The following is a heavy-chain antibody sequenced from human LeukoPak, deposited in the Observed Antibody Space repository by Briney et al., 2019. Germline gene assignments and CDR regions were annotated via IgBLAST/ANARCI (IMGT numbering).Heavy chain of an antibody. CDR1: GGTFSSYA. Sequence: ASVKVSCKASGGTFSSYAISWVRQATGQGLEWMGWMNPNSGTTGYAQKFLGRVTITRNTSISTTYMELSSLRSEDTAVYYCARGRSPGTSMEYYYYMDVWGKGTTVTVSS. CDR2: MNPNSGTT. V-gene: IGHV1-8*03. CDR3: ARGRSPGTSMEYYYYMDV. J-gene: IGHJ6*03. D-gene: IGHD1-1*01.